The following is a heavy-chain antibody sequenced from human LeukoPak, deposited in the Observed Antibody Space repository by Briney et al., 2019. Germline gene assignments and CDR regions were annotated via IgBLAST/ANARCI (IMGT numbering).Heavy chain of an antibody. Sequence: PGGSLRLSCAASGFTFSSYWMHWVRQAPGKGLVWVSRINTDGSSTSYADSVKGRFTISRDNAKNTLYLRMNSLRAEDTAVYYCARVFTVTTTSDYWGQGTLVTVSS. J-gene: IGHJ4*02. D-gene: IGHD4-17*01. CDR3: ARVFTVTTTSDY. V-gene: IGHV3-74*01. CDR1: GFTFSSYW. CDR2: INTDGSST.